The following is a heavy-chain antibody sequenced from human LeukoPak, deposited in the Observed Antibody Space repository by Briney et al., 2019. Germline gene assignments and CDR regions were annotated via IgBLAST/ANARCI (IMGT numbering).Heavy chain of an antibody. CDR3: ARDTGIAKQYYFDY. CDR1: GYTFTSYD. CDR2: MNPNSGNT. V-gene: IGHV1-8*01. D-gene: IGHD6-13*01. Sequence: GASVKVSCKASGYTFTSYDINWVRQATGQGLEWMGWMNPNSGNTGYAQKFQGRVTMTRNTSISTAYMELSSLRSEDTAVYYCARDTGIAKQYYFDYWGQGTLVTVSS. J-gene: IGHJ4*02.